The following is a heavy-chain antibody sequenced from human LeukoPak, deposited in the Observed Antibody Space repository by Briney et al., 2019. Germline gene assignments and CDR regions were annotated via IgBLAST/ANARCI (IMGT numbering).Heavy chain of an antibody. V-gene: IGHV4-34*01. Sequence: KTSETLSLTCAVYGGSFSSYYWSWIRQPPGKGLEWIGEITHSGSTNYNPSLKSRVTISIDTSKNHFSLKLSSVTAADTALYYCARVWSGHSYYFDYWGQGTLVTVSS. CDR2: ITHSGST. CDR1: GGSFSSYY. CDR3: ARVWSGHSYYFDY. D-gene: IGHD3-3*01. J-gene: IGHJ4*02.